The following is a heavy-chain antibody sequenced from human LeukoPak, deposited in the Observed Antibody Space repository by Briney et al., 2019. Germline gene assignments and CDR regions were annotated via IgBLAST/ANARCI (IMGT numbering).Heavy chain of an antibody. CDR2: ISYDGSDK. CDR1: GFTFRRHA. Sequence: GRSLRLSCAASGFTFRRHALHWVRQTPGKGLEWVAVISYDGSDKYYEESVKGRFSISRDNSKNTLYLQMNSLRTEDTAVYYCARDHSGWDYYFDYWGQGTWVTVSS. V-gene: IGHV3-30-3*01. D-gene: IGHD6-19*01. CDR3: ARDHSGWDYYFDY. J-gene: IGHJ4*02.